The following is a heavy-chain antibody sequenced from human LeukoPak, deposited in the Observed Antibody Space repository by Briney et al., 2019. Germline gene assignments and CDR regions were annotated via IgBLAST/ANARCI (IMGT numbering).Heavy chain of an antibody. CDR2: ISSSSSYI. V-gene: IGHV3-21*01. J-gene: IGHJ4*02. D-gene: IGHD3-9*01. CDR3: ARDGKYYDILTGTIDY. CDR1: GFTFSSYS. Sequence: PGGSLRLSCAASGFTFSSYSINWVRQAPGKGLEWVSSISSSSSYIYYADSVKGRFTISRDNAKNSLYLQMNSLRAEDTAVYYCARDGKYYDILTGTIDYWGQGTLVTVSS.